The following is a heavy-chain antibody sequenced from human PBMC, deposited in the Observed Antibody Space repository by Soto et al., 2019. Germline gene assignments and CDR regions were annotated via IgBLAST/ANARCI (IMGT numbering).Heavy chain of an antibody. CDR2: IFYSDSF. CDR3: ARAPETPPILGVVRPYFFDF. V-gene: IGHV4-31*03. J-gene: IGHJ4*02. D-gene: IGHD3-3*01. CDR1: GGSISSGGSY. Sequence: QVQLQESGPGLVKSSQTLSLTYTVSGGSISSGGSYWSWIRQRPGKGLEWIGYIFYSDSFYYTPSLKGRVVILADTSKNQFTLKLSSVTDADTAVYYCARAPETPPILGVVRPYFFDFWGQGTLVTVSS.